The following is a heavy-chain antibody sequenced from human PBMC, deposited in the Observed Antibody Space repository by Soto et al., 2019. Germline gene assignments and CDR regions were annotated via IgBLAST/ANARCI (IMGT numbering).Heavy chain of an antibody. CDR3: AKMDPRGAFDI. CDR1: GFTFSSYG. Sequence: WGSLRLSCAASGFTFSSYGMHWVRQAPGKGLEWVAVISYDGSNKYYADSVKGRFTISRDNSKNTLYLQMNSLRAEDTAVYYCAKMDPRGAFDIWGQGTMVTVSS. D-gene: IGHD3-10*01. CDR2: ISYDGSNK. J-gene: IGHJ3*02. V-gene: IGHV3-30*18.